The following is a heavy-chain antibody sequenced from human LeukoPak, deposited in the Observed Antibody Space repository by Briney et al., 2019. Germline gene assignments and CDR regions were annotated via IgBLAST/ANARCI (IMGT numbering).Heavy chain of an antibody. CDR3: TRYDSSGYLVR. J-gene: IGHJ4*02. CDR1: GFTFSNAW. Sequence: PGGSLRLSCAASGFTFSNAWMSWVRQAPGKGLEWVGRIKSKTDGGTTDYAAPVKGRFTISRDDSKNTLYLQMNSLKTEDTALYYCTRYDSSGYLVRWGQGTLVTVSS. D-gene: IGHD3-22*01. CDR2: IKSKTDGGTT. V-gene: IGHV3-15*01.